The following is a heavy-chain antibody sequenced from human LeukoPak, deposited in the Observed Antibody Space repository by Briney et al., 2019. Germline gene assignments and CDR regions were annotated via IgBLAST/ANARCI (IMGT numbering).Heavy chain of an antibody. CDR2: TYCRSKWYN. CDR3: ARDRVVAAAGTSLDY. J-gene: IGHJ4*02. CDR1: GDSVSSNSAA. Sequence: SQTLSLTCAISGDSVSSNSAAWNWIRQSPSRGLEWLGRTYCRSKWYNDYAVSVKSRITINPDTSKNQFSPQLNSVTPEDTAVYYCARDRVVAAAGTSLDYWGQGTLVTVSS. V-gene: IGHV6-1*01. D-gene: IGHD6-13*01.